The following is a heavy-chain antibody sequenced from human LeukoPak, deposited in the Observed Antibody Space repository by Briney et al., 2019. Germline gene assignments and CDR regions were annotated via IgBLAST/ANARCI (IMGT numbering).Heavy chain of an antibody. CDR3: ARCIAAASFDP. CDR1: GGSISSYY. V-gene: IGHV4-59*08. CDR2: IYYSGST. D-gene: IGHD6-13*01. Sequence: PSETLSLTCTVSGGSISSYYWSWIRQPPGKGLEWIGYIYYSGSTNYNPSLKSRVTISVDTSKNQFSLELSSVTAADTAVYYCARCIAAASFDPWGQGTLVTVSS. J-gene: IGHJ5*02.